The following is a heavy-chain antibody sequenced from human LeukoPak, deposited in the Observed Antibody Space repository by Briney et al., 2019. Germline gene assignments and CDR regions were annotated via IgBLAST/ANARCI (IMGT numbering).Heavy chain of an antibody. D-gene: IGHD3-22*01. CDR3: ARGRRGSSGPWRWYLDL. CDR1: GFTLTNFD. J-gene: IGHJ2*01. Sequence: GASVKVSCKASGFTLTNFDINWVRQATGQGLEWMGWMNSNTGNTGYAQEFQGRVTMTRDTSIGTAYMELTNLRSEDTAVYYCARGRRGSSGPWRWYLDLWGRGTLVTASS. V-gene: IGHV1-8*01. CDR2: MNSNTGNT.